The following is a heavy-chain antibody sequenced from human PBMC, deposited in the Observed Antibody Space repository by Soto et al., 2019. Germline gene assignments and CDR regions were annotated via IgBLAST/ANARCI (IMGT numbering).Heavy chain of an antibody. CDR2: MWYDESRT. Sequence: QVQLVESGGGVVQPGRSLRLSCAASGFTFSNYGMHWVRQAPDRGLEWVAAMWYDESRTFYAESVKGRFTISRDDSRKTLYLEMNTLRVDDTGVYYCVRDDSFRDSSAPWCQGTLFTGSS. D-gene: IGHD3-22*01. V-gene: IGHV3-33*01. J-gene: IGHJ5*02. CDR1: GFTFSNYG. CDR3: VRDDSFRDSSAP.